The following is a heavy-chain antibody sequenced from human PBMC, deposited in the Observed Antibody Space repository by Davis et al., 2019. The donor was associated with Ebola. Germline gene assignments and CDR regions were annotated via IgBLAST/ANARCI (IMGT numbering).Heavy chain of an antibody. D-gene: IGHD4-17*01. V-gene: IGHV3-33*08. CDR2: IWYDGSNK. CDR3: ARSDGRGGYGDHYKVAY. CDR1: GFTFSSYG. Sequence: PSETLSLTCAASGFTFSSYGMHWVRQAPGKGLEWVAVIWYDGSNKYYADSVKGRFTISRDNSKNTLFLQMNSLRAEDTAVYYCARSDGRGGYGDHYKVAYWGQGTLVTVSS. J-gene: IGHJ4*02.